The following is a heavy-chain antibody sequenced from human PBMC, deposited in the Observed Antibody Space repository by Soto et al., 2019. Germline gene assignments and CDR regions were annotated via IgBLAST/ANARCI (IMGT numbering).Heavy chain of an antibody. CDR3: ARGAASYCSGGSCYSHFYYYGMDV. CDR2: INHSGST. V-gene: IGHV4-34*01. J-gene: IGHJ6*02. D-gene: IGHD2-15*01. CDR1: GGSFSGYY. Sequence: QVQLQQWGAGLLKPSETLSLTCAVYGGSFSGYYWSWIRQPPGKGLEWIGEINHSGSTKYNPSLKSRVTISVDTSKTSFSLKLSSVAAADTAVYYCARGAASYCSGGSCYSHFYYYGMDVWGQGTTVTVS.